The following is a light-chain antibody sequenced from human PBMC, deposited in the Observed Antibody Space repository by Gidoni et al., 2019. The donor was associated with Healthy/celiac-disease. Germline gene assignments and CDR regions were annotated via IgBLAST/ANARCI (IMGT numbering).Light chain of an antibody. CDR3: QQSYSTPPWT. CDR1: QSISSY. J-gene: IGKJ1*01. CDR2: AAS. Sequence: DIQMTQSPSSLSASVGDRVTITCRASQSISSYLNWYQQKPGKAPKLLIYAASSLQSGVPSRFGGSGSGTDFTLTISSLQPEDFATYYCQQSYSTPPWTFXQXTKVEIK. V-gene: IGKV1-39*01.